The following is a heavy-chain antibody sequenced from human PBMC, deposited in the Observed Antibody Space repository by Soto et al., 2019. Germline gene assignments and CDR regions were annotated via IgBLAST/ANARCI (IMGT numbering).Heavy chain of an antibody. J-gene: IGHJ4*02. V-gene: IGHV4-31*03. CDR2: IYYAGSS. D-gene: IGHD3-16*01. Sequence: SETLSLTCSVSGDSISRNVYYWTWIRQHPGKGLEWIGHIYYAGSSYYNPSLKSRVTISLDTSKHQFSLKLSSVTAADTAVYFCARGLTTLYYFDSWGQGALVTVSS. CDR3: ARGLTTLYYFDS. CDR1: GDSISRNVYY.